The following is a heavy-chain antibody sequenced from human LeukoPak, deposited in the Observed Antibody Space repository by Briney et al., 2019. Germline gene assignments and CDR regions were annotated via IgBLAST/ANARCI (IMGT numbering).Heavy chain of an antibody. V-gene: IGHV4-34*01. D-gene: IGHD6-19*01. J-gene: IGHJ4*02. CDR2: INHSGST. CDR1: GGSSSGYY. CDR3: ARYEVAYSSYYFDY. Sequence: SETLSLTCAVYGGSSSGYYWSWIRQPPGKGLEWIGEINHSGSTNYNPSLKSRVTISVDTSKNQFSLKLSSVTAADTAVYYCARYEVAYSSYYFDYWGQGTLVTVSS.